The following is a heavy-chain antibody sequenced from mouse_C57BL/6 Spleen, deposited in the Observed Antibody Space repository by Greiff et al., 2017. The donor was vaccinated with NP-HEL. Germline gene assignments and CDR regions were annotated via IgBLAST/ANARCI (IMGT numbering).Heavy chain of an antibody. V-gene: IGHV3-6*01. J-gene: IGHJ1*03. CDR2: ISYDGSN. D-gene: IGHD2-12*01. Sequence: EVKLMESGPGLVKPSQSLSLTCSVTGYSITSGYYWNWIRQFPGNKLEWMGYISYDGSNNYNPSLKNRISITRDTSKNQFFLKLNSVTTEDTATYYCARLRDWYFDVWGTGTTVTVSS. CDR1: GYSITSGYY. CDR3: ARLRDWYFDV.